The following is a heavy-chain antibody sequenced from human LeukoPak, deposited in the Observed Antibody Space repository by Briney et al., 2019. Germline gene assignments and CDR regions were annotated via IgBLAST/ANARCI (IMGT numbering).Heavy chain of an antibody. Sequence: GSLRLSCAASGFTVSSNYMSWVRQAPGKGLEWVSVIYSGGTTYYADSVKGRFTISRDNSNNTLYLQMNSLRAEDTAVYYCARGALVVRGVVMGFDHWGQGTLVTVSS. CDR2: IYSGGTT. D-gene: IGHD3-10*01. CDR1: GFTVSSNY. CDR3: ARGALVVRGVVMGFDH. J-gene: IGHJ4*02. V-gene: IGHV3-53*01.